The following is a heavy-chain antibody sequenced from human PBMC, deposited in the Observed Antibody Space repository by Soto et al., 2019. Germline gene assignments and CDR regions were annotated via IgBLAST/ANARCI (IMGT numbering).Heavy chain of an antibody. CDR3: AKSSSSWYQGYYYYGMDV. Sequence: GESLKISCAASGFTFSSYAMSWVRQAPGKGLEWVSAISGSGGSTYYADSVKGRFTISRDNSKNTLYLQMNSLRAEDTAVYYCAKSSSSWYQGYYYYGMDVWGQGTTVTVSS. D-gene: IGHD6-13*01. V-gene: IGHV3-23*01. J-gene: IGHJ6*02. CDR1: GFTFSSYA. CDR2: ISGSGGST.